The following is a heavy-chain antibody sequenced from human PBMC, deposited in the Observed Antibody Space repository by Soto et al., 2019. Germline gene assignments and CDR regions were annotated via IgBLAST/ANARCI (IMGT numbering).Heavy chain of an antibody. Sequence: GGSLRLSCAASGFTFSSYAMHWVRQAPGKGLEWVAVISYDGSNKYYADSVKGRFTISRDNSKNTLYLQMNSLRAEDTAVYYCARDVSPGYGSGSYLDYWGQGTLVTVSS. CDR2: ISYDGSNK. J-gene: IGHJ4*02. CDR3: ARDVSPGYGSGSYLDY. D-gene: IGHD3-10*01. CDR1: GFTFSSYA. V-gene: IGHV3-30-3*01.